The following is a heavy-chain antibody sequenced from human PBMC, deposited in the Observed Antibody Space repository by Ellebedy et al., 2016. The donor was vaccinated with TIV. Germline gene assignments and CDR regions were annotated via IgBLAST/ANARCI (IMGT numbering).Heavy chain of an antibody. D-gene: IGHD4-11*01. CDR1: GYSFTGYY. CDR2: INPDNGVT. Sequence: AASVTVSCKTSGYSFTGYYRHWVRQAPGQGPEWVGWINPDNGVTVYEQKLQGRVTITGDTSISTVYMELSSLRSDDTAIYYCVRDLTNPVTGDYWGQGALVTVSS. V-gene: IGHV1-2*02. CDR3: VRDLTNPVTGDY. J-gene: IGHJ4*02.